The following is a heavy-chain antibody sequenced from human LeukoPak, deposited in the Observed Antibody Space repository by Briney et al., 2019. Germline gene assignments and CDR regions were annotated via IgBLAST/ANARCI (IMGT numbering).Heavy chain of an antibody. D-gene: IGHD4-17*01. CDR2: IWYDGSNK. CDR3: AREGGHDYGDYVLDY. J-gene: IGHJ4*02. V-gene: IGHV3-33*01. CDR1: GFTFSSYG. Sequence: PGGSLRLSCAASGFTFSSYGMHWVRQAPGKGLEWVAVIWYDGSNKYYADSVKGRFTISRDNSKNTLYLQMNSLRAEDTAVYYCAREGGHDYGDYVLDYWGQGTLVTASS.